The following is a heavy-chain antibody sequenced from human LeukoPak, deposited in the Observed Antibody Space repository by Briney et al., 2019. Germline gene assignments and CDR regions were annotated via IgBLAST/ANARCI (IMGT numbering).Heavy chain of an antibody. V-gene: IGHV4-61*01. CDR1: GGSVSSGSYY. J-gene: IGHJ4*02. Sequence: SETLSLTCTVSGGSVSSGSYYWRWIRQPPGKGLVWIGYIYYSGSTNYNPSLKSRVTISVDTSKNQFSLKLSSVTAADTAVYYCARATVVVPAAMTDWGQGTLVTVSS. CDR2: IYYSGST. D-gene: IGHD2-2*01. CDR3: ARATVVVPAAMTD.